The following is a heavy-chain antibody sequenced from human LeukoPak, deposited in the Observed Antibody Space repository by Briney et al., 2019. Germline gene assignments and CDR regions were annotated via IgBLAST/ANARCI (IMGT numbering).Heavy chain of an antibody. D-gene: IGHD2-2*01. CDR1: GYSFTSYW. J-gene: IGHJ3*02. V-gene: IGHV5-51*01. CDR2: IYPGDSDT. CDR3: ARQLVPAARAFDI. Sequence: GESLKISCKGSGYSFTSYWIGWVRQMPGKGLEWMGIIYPGDSDTRYSPSFQGQVTISADKSISTAYLQWSSLKASDTAMYYCARQLVPAARAFDIWGQGTMVTVSS.